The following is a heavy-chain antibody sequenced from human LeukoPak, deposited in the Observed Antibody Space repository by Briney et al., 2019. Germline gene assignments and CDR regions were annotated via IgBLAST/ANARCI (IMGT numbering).Heavy chain of an antibody. CDR1: GFTFADYA. V-gene: IGHV3-9*01. CDR3: AKDGLEWELTSAFDI. J-gene: IGHJ3*02. Sequence: GRSLRLSCAASGFTFADYAMHWVRQAPGKGLEWVSGISWNSGSIGYADSVKGRFTISRDNAKNSLYLQMNSLRAEDTALYYCAKDGLEWELTSAFDIWGQGTMVTVSS. D-gene: IGHD1-26*01. CDR2: ISWNSGSI.